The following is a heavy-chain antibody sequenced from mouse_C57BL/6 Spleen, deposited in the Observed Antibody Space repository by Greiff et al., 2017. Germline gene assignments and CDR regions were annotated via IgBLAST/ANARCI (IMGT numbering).Heavy chain of an antibody. Sequence: EVQGVESGGDLVKPGGSLKLSCAASGFTFSSYGMSWVRQTPDKRLEWLATISSGGSYAYSPDRVKGRFTISRDNAQNTPYLQMSSLKSEDTAVYYCERSNYYDSSYYYYAMDYWGQGTSVTVSS. D-gene: IGHD1-1*01. CDR1: GFTFSSYG. CDR2: ISSGGSYA. V-gene: IGHV5-6*01. CDR3: ERSNYYDSSYYYYAMDY. J-gene: IGHJ4*01.